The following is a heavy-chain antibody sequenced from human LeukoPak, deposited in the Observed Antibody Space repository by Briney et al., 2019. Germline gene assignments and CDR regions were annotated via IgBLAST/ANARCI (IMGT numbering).Heavy chain of an antibody. D-gene: IGHD3-9*01. CDR1: GYTFTGYY. CDR2: ISPNSVGT. Sequence: ASVKVSCKASGYTFTGYYMHWVRQAPGHPLEWMGRISPNSVGTNYAQKFQGRVTMTRDTSISTAHMELSRLRSDDTAVYYCARDHDDILTGYYMADYWRQGTLVTVSS. J-gene: IGHJ4*02. CDR3: ARDHDDILTGYYMADY. V-gene: IGHV1-2*06.